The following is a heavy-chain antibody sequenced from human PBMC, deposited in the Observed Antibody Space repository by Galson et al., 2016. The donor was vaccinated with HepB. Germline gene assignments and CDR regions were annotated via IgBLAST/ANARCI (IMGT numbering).Heavy chain of an antibody. J-gene: IGHJ5*02. CDR1: GSTLTELA. V-gene: IGHV1-24*01. D-gene: IGHD3-22*01. CDR3: ATLTYYYDRSRGGWFDP. CDR2: FDPEDGKT. Sequence: SVKVSCKVSGSTLTELAIHWARQAPGKGLEWMGGFDPEDGKTISAPKFQGRVTLTEDTSTDTAYMGLSSLRSEDTAVYYCATLTYYYDRSRGGWFDPWGQGTLVTVSS.